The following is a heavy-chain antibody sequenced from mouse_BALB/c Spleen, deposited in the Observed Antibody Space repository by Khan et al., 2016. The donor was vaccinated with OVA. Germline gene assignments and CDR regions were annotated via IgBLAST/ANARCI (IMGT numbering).Heavy chain of an antibody. CDR2: IWGDGCT. V-gene: IGHV2-3*01. CDR3: AKFTPDYYSMDD. J-gene: IGHJ4*01. D-gene: IGHD1-1*01. Sequence: VQLQESGPGLVAPSQSLSITCTVSGFSLSSNGVSWVRQPPGKGLEWLGVIWGDGCTNSHSTLKSRLIISKDNSKSQVFLKLNSLQTDDTATYYCAKFTPDYYSMDDWGQGTSVTVSS. CDR1: GFSLSSNG.